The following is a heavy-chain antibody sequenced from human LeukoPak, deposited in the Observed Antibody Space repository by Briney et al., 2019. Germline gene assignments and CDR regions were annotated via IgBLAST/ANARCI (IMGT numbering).Heavy chain of an antibody. D-gene: IGHD2-15*01. CDR3: TREQDREAAATVIGDS. V-gene: IGHV3-48*03. J-gene: IGHJ4*02. CDR1: GFTLSRFE. Sequence: PGGSLRLSCVASGFTLSRFEMNWVRQAPGKGLEWISHISRGTYIAYEDSVKGRFSISRDNVKNSLYLQMNSLRAEDTAVYYCTREQDREAAATVIGDSWGQGTLVTVSS. CDR2: ISRGTYI.